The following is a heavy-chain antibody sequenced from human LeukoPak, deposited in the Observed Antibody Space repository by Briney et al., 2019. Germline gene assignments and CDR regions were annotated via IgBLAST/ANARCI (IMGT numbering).Heavy chain of an antibody. CDR1: GFTFSSYC. D-gene: IGHD6-13*01. CDR3: AKVDRGDYSSSPVPYYNYYMNV. CDR2: IKQDGSQQ. J-gene: IGHJ6*03. V-gene: IGHV3-7*01. Sequence: PGGSLRLSCAASGFTFSSYCMSWVRQAPGKGLEWVANIKQDGSQQYYVDSVRGRFTISRDNAKNLLYLHMNSLRVEDTAVYYCAKVDRGDYSSSPVPYYNYYMNVWGKGTTVTVSS.